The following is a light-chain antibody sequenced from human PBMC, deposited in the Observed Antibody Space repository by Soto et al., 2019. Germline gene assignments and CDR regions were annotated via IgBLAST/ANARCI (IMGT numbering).Light chain of an antibody. CDR1: HGIGDY. J-gene: IGKJ4*01. Sequence: DIQMTQSPSSLSAYLGDRVTITRRASHGIGDYLAWFRQKQGYVPKLLIYPASTLQSGVPSRFSGSRARTDFTLTISRLQPEDVATYYCQKYNSAPLTVGGGTKVEL. V-gene: IGKV1-27*01. CDR2: PAS. CDR3: QKYNSAPLT.